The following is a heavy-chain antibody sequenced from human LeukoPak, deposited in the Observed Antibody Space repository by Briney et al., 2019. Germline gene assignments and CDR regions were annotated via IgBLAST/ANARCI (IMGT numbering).Heavy chain of an antibody. CDR1: GFTFSSYE. CDR2: ISSSGSTI. Sequence: GSLRLSCAASGFTFSSYEMNWVRQAPGKGLEWVSYISSSGSTIYYADSVKGRFTISRDNAKNSLYLQMNSLRAEDTAVYYCARGGLAAAGNYYYYYYMDVWGKGTTVTISS. CDR3: ARGGLAAAGNYYYYYYMDV. D-gene: IGHD6-13*01. J-gene: IGHJ6*03. V-gene: IGHV3-48*03.